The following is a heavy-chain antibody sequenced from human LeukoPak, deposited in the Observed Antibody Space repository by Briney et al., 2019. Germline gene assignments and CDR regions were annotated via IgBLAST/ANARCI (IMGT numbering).Heavy chain of an antibody. J-gene: IGHJ4*02. CDR2: INSDAGRT. Sequence: AGSLRLFCAASGFTFSSYWMHWVRQAPGKGLVWVSRINSDAGRTDYADSVQGRFTISRDNNKNTLYLQMNSLRAEDTAVYYCARDYYTSGSPNDYWGQGTLVTVSS. V-gene: IGHV3-74*01. D-gene: IGHD3-10*01. CDR1: GFTFSSYW. CDR3: ARDYYTSGSPNDY.